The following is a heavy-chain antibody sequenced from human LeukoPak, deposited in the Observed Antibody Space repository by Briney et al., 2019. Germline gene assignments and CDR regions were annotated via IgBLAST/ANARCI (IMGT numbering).Heavy chain of an antibody. CDR2: ISSSSSTI. D-gene: IGHD4-23*01. J-gene: IGHJ6*03. CDR3: ARAGRVTPGANYYYYYMDV. V-gene: IGHV3-48*01. Sequence: GGSLRLSCAASGFTFSSYSMNWVRQAPGKGLEWVSYISSSSSTIYYADSVKGRFTISRDNAKNSLSLQMNSLRAEDTAVYYCARAGRVTPGANYYYYYMDVWGKGTTVTVSS. CDR1: GFTFSSYS.